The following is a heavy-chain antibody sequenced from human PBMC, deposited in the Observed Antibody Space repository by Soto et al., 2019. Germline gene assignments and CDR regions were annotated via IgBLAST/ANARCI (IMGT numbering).Heavy chain of an antibody. CDR1: GYRFIAYY. CDR3: ARDRPFDY. J-gene: IGHJ4*02. V-gene: IGHV1-2*02. Sequence: AASVKVSCKASGYRFIAYYMYWVRQAPGQGLEWMGWINPNTGDTNYAQKFQGRVTVTRDTSISTAYMELSSLTSDDTAVYYCARDRPFDYWGQGTLVTVSS. CDR2: INPNTGDT.